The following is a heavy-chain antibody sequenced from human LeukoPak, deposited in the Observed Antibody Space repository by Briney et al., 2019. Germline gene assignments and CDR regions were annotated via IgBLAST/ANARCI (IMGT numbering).Heavy chain of an antibody. CDR2: VSSNGAKT. Sequence: GGSLRLSCAASGFTFSSYAITWVRQAPGKGLEWVSAVSSNGAKTYYADSVKGRFTISRDNYKNMVFLQMNSLRAGDTAVYYCAKDYRSGWYYLDYWGQGTLVTVSS. V-gene: IGHV3-23*01. CDR3: AKDYRSGWYYLDY. D-gene: IGHD6-19*01. J-gene: IGHJ4*02. CDR1: GFTFSSYA.